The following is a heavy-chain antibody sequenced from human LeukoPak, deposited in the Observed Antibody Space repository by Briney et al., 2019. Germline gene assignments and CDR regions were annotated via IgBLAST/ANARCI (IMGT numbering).Heavy chain of an antibody. J-gene: IGHJ4*02. CDR3: AREYYYDSSKAPLDY. D-gene: IGHD3-22*01. Sequence: GGSLRLSCEGSGFSFSSYWMTWVRQSPGKGPEWVANIKQDESETYTVDSVKGRFTISRDNAKNSVYLHMNSLRAEDTAVYYCAREYYYDSSKAPLDYWGQGTLVTVSS. V-gene: IGHV3-7*01. CDR1: GFSFSSYW. CDR2: IKQDESET.